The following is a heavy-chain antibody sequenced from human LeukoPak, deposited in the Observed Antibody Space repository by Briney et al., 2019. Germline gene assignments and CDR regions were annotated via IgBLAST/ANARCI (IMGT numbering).Heavy chain of an antibody. CDR3: ASYSGRYLYYYYYMDV. CDR1: GGSISSGSYY. D-gene: IGHD1-26*01. CDR2: IYTSGST. J-gene: IGHJ6*03. V-gene: IGHV4-61*02. Sequence: SQTLSLTCTVSGGSISSGSYYWSWIRQPAGKGLEWIGRIYTSGSTNYNPSLKSRVTISVDTSKNQFSLKLSSVTAADTAVYYCASYSGRYLYYYYYMDVWGKGTTVTVSS.